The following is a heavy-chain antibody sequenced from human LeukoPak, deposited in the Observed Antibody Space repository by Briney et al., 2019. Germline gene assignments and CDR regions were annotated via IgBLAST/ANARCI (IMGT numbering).Heavy chain of an antibody. CDR1: GGTFSSYA. D-gene: IGHD4-17*01. J-gene: IGHJ4*02. V-gene: IGHV1-69*01. CDR2: IIPICGTA. Sequence: SVKVSCKASGGTFSSYAISWVRQAPGQGLEWMGGIIPICGTANYAQKFQGRVTITADESTSTAYMELSSLRSEDTAVYYCARGAYGDYLFDYWGQGTLVTVSS. CDR3: ARGAYGDYLFDY.